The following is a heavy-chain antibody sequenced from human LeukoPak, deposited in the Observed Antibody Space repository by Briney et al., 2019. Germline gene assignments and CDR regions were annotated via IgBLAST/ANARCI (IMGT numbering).Heavy chain of an antibody. CDR1: GFTFSSSA. J-gene: IGHJ4*02. Sequence: GGSLRLSCAASGFTFSSSAMSWVRQAPGKGLEWVSAISNNGGYTYYADSVQGRFTISRDNSKSTLCPQMNSLRAEDTAVYYCAKQLGYCSDGSCYFPYWGQGTLVSVSS. CDR2: ISNNGGYT. V-gene: IGHV3-23*01. D-gene: IGHD2-15*01. CDR3: AKQLGYCSDGSCYFPY.